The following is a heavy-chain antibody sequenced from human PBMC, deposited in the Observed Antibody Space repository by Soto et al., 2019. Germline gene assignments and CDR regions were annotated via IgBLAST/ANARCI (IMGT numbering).Heavy chain of an antibody. CDR2: IKQDGSEK. J-gene: IGHJ6*02. D-gene: IGHD6-13*01. V-gene: IGHV3-7*05. CDR3: ARLGAAGPYYYYYGMDV. Sequence: GGSLRLSCAASGFTFSSYWMSWVRQAPGKGLEWVANIKQDGSEKYYVDSVKGRFTISRDNAKNSLYLQMNSLRAEDTAVYYCARLGAAGPYYYYYGMDVWGQGTTVTVSS. CDR1: GFTFSSYW.